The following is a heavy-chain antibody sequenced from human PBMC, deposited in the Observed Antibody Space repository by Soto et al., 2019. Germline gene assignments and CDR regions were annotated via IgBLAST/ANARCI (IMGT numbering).Heavy chain of an antibody. CDR1: GGSISNYY. D-gene: IGHD3-3*01. Sequence: SETLSLTCTVSGGSISNYYWTWIRQPPGKGLEWIGYIHYSGSTNYNPSLKSRVTISVDTSKNQFSLKLRSVTAADTAVYYCARFRSYEGYFDYWGQGTLVTVSS. J-gene: IGHJ4*02. CDR2: IHYSGST. CDR3: ARFRSYEGYFDY. V-gene: IGHV4-59*01.